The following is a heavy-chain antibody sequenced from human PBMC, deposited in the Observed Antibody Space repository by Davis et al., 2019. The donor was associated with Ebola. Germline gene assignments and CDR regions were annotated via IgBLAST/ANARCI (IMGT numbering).Heavy chain of an antibody. Sequence: PGGSLRLSCVGSGFIFRNYGMHWVRQAPGKGLEWVAVLYSDDSNTYYADSVKGRFTISRDNSKNTLYLQMNSLRDEDTAVYYCAREGYDSSGDYWGQGTLVTVSS. CDR1: GFIFRNYG. CDR2: LYSDDSNT. V-gene: IGHV3-33*01. J-gene: IGHJ4*02. D-gene: IGHD3-22*01. CDR3: AREGYDSSGDY.